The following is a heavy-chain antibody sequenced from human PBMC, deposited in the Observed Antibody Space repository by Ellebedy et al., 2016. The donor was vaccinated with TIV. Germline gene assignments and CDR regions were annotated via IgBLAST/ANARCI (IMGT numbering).Heavy chain of an antibody. CDR1: GFTFSSYW. J-gene: IGHJ4*02. CDR3: ASDIASSSWQNFDY. D-gene: IGHD6-13*01. Sequence: GESLKISCAASGFTFSSYWMSWVRQAPGKGLEWVANIKQDGSEKYYVDSVKGRFTISRDNAKNSLYLQMNSLRAEDTAVYYCASDIASSSWQNFDYWGQGTLVTVSS. CDR2: IKQDGSEK. V-gene: IGHV3-7*01.